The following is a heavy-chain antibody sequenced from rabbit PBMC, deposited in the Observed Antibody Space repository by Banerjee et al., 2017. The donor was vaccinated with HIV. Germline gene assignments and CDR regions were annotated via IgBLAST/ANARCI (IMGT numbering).Heavy chain of an antibody. CDR2: IYAGGSGST. J-gene: IGHJ4*01. Sequence: QQLVESGGGLVKPGASLTLTCKASGFSLSSYDMSWVRQAPGKGLEWIACIYAGGSGSTYYASWAEGRFTISRSTSLNTVTLQMTSLTAADTATYFCARGWSGYAGYGYASPFNLWGPGTLVTVS. D-gene: IGHD6-1*01. CDR1: GFSLSSYD. CDR3: ARGWSGYAGYGYASPFNL. V-gene: IGHV1S40*01.